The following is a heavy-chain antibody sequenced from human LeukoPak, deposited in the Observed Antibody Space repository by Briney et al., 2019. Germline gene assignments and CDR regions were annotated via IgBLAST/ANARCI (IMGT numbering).Heavy chain of an antibody. CDR2: MKKDGSTK. J-gene: IGHJ6*02. CDR3: ARDGQIWFGEFDMDV. V-gene: IGHV3-7*01. D-gene: IGHD3-10*01. CDR1: GFMFSSYW. Sequence: GGSLRLSCAASGFMFSSYWMSWVRQAPGKGLEWVADMKKDGSTKYYVDSVKGRFTISRDNSKNTLYLQMNSLRAEDTAVYYCARDGQIWFGEFDMDVWGQGTTVTVSS.